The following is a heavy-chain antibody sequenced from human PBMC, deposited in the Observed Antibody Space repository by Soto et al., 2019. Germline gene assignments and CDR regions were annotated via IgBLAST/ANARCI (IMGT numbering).Heavy chain of an antibody. V-gene: IGHV3-74*01. J-gene: IGHJ4*02. CDR2: INSDGSST. CDR3: ARGHPGYYTAVVDY. CDR1: GFTFSSYW. Sequence: GGSLRLSCAASGFTFSSYWMHWVRQAPGKGLVWVSRINSDGSSTSYADSVKGRFTISRDNAKNTLYLQMNSLRAEDTAVYYCARGHPGYYTAVVDYWGQGTLVTVSS. D-gene: IGHD3-3*01.